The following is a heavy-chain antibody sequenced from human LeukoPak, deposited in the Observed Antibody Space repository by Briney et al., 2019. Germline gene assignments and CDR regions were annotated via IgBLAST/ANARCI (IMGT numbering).Heavy chain of an antibody. CDR3: ARAMSEYSSGWYEDY. CDR2: ISSSGSTI. D-gene: IGHD6-19*01. Sequence: GGSLRLSCAASGFTFSDYYMSWIRQAPGKGLEWVSYISSSGSTIYYADSVKGRFTISRDNAKNSLYLQMNSLRAEDTAVYYCARAMSEYSSGWYEDYWGQGILVTVSS. CDR1: GFTFSDYY. V-gene: IGHV3-11*04. J-gene: IGHJ4*02.